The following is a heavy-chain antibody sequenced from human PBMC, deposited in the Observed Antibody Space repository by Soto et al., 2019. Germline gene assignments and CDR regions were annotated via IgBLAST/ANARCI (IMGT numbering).Heavy chain of an antibody. CDR2: ISWNGRSK. CDR3: SKDGVPLGYFYSMDV. Sequence: EVQLVESGGALVQPGRSLRLSCAASGFTFDDYAMHWVRQAPGKGLEWVSGISWNGRSKAYAASVEGRFTISRDSASNSLYLQMDILRSEDTALYYCSKDGVPLGYFYSMDVWGKGTTVTVSS. V-gene: IGHV3-9*01. D-gene: IGHD3-9*01. CDR1: GFTFDDYA. J-gene: IGHJ6*03.